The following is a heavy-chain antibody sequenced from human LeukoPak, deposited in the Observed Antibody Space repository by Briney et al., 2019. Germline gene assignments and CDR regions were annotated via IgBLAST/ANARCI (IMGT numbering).Heavy chain of an antibody. Sequence: GGSLRLSCAASGFTFSSYAMSWVRQAPGKGLEWVSAISGSGVSTYYADSVKGRFTISRDNSKNTLYLQMNSLRAEDTAVYYCAKDGGQKYYDFWSGPLEFDPWGQGTLVTVSS. CDR1: GFTFSSYA. J-gene: IGHJ5*02. CDR2: ISGSGVST. CDR3: AKDGGQKYYDFWSGPLEFDP. V-gene: IGHV3-23*01. D-gene: IGHD3-3*01.